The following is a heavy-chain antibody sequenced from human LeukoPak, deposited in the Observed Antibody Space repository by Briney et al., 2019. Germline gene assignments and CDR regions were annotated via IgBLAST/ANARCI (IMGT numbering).Heavy chain of an antibody. CDR1: GFTFEDYG. D-gene: IGHD5-12*01. CDR2: ISWSSGTT. V-gene: IGHV3-9*01. Sequence: GGSLRLSCSASGFTFEDYGMHWLRHAPGKGLEWVSSISWSSGTTAYADSVKGRFTISRDNAKNSLYLQMKSLRAEDTALYCCATGSTLSYSGTGCDYCGQGTLVTVSS. CDR3: ATGSTLSYSGTGCDY. J-gene: IGHJ4*02.